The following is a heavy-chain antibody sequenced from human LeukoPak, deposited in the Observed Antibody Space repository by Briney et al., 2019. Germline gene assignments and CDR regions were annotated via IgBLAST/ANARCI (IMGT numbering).Heavy chain of an antibody. J-gene: IGHJ6*02. D-gene: IGHD4-17*01. V-gene: IGHV3-9*01. Sequence: GGSLRLSCAASAFTFDDYAMHWVRQAPGKGLEWVSGISWNSGSIGYADSVKGRFTISRDNAKNCLYLQMNSLRAEDTALYYCAKDIYGDYYYGMDVWGQGTTVTVSS. CDR3: AKDIYGDYYYGMDV. CDR1: AFTFDDYA. CDR2: ISWNSGSI.